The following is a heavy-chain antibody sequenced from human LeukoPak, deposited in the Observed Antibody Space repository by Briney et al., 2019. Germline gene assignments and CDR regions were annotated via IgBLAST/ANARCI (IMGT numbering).Heavy chain of an antibody. CDR3: ARFGGSYQQTFDY. V-gene: IGHV3-48*03. D-gene: IGHD1-26*01. CDR1: GFTFSSYE. Sequence: GGSLRLSCAASGFTFSSYEMNWVRQAPGEGLEWVSYISSSGSTIYYADFAKGRFTISRDNAKNSLYLQMNSLRAEDTAVYYCARFGGSYQQTFDYWGQGTLVTVSS. J-gene: IGHJ4*02. CDR2: ISSSGSTI.